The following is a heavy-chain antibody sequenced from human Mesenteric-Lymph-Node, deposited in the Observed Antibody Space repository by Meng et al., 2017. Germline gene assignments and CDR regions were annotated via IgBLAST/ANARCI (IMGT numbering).Heavy chain of an antibody. Sequence: QGRLWGSGGGLLKPGGSLRRSCAASGFTFSDYYMSWIRQAPGKGLEWVSYISSSGSTIYYADSVKGRFTISRDNAKNSLYLQMNSLRAEDTAVYYCTRSSSGSTWAIDYWGQGTLVTVSS. CDR3: TRSSSGSTWAIDY. D-gene: IGHD6-19*01. J-gene: IGHJ4*02. V-gene: IGHV3-11*01. CDR2: ISSSGSTI. CDR1: GFTFSDYY.